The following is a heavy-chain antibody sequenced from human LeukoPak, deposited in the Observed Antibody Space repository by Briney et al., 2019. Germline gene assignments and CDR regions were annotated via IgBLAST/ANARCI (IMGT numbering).Heavy chain of an antibody. V-gene: IGHV3-23*01. CDR2: ISGSGGST. Sequence: PGGSLRLSCAASGLTFSSYAMSWVRQAPGKGLEWVSAISGSGGSTYYADSVKGRFTISRDNSKNTLYLQMNSLRAEDTAVYYCAKGGIAVAGMSVYGMDVWGQGTTVTVSS. CDR1: GLTFSSYA. CDR3: AKGGIAVAGMSVYGMDV. D-gene: IGHD6-19*01. J-gene: IGHJ6*02.